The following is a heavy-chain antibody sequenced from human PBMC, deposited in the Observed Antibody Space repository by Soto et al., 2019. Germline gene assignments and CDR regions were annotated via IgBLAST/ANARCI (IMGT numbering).Heavy chain of an antibody. CDR1: GFTFSNYN. CDR2: ITSTSSPI. D-gene: IGHD1-7*01. Sequence: GGSLRLSCAPSGFTFSNYNMNWVRQAPGKGLEWISYITSTSSPIYYADSGKGRFTVSRDNAKSSLYLHMNSLRVEDTAVYYCVRGDWTYGYWGQGTLVTVSS. J-gene: IGHJ4*02. V-gene: IGHV3-48*01. CDR3: VRGDWTYGY.